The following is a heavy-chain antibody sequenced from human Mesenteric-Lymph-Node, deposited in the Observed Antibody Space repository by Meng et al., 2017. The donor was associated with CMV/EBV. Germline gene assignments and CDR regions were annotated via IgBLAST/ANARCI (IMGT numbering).Heavy chain of an antibody. CDR3: AREFYYDSQGAFDI. Sequence: ASVKVSCKASGYTFTGYYMHWVRQAPGQGLEWMGWINPNSGGTNYAQKFQGRVTMTRDTSISTAYMELSRLRSDDTAVYYCAREFYYDSQGAFDIWGQGTMVTVS. CDR2: INPNSGGT. D-gene: IGHD3-22*01. V-gene: IGHV1-2*02. J-gene: IGHJ3*02. CDR1: GYTFTGYY.